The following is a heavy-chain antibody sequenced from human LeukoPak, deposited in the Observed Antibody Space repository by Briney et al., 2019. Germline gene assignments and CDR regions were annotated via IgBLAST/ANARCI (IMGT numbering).Heavy chain of an antibody. CDR2: ISSSSSYI. Sequence: PGGSLRLSCAASGFTFSSYSMNWVRQAPGKGLEWVSSISSSSSYIYYADSVRGRFTISRDNAKNSLYLQMNSLRAEDTAVYHCARDGVSYSNYEGNFDYWGQGTLVTVSS. CDR3: ARDGVSYSNYEGNFDY. V-gene: IGHV3-21*01. CDR1: GFTFSSYS. D-gene: IGHD4-11*01. J-gene: IGHJ4*02.